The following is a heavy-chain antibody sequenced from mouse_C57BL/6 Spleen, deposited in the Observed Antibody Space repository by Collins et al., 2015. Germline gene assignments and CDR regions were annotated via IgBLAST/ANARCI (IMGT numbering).Heavy chain of an antibody. V-gene: IGHV9-3*02. Sequence: QIQLVQSGPELKKPGETVKISCKASGYTFTNYGMNWVKQAPGKGLKWMGWINTNTGEPTYAEEFKGRFAFSLETSASTAYLQINNLKNEDTATYFCARANWDEGFAYWGQGTLVTVPA. D-gene: IGHD4-1*01. CDR2: INTNTGEP. J-gene: IGHJ3*01. CDR3: ARANWDEGFAY. CDR1: GYTFTNYG.